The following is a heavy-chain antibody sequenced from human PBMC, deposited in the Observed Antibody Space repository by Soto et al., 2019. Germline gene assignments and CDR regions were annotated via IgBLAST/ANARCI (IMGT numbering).Heavy chain of an antibody. D-gene: IGHD1-26*01. CDR2: IWVDGSNK. CDR3: ASGIGGSYYYYGLDV. Sequence: QVQLVESGGGVVQPGRSLRLSCVASGFSFSIYGMHWVRQAPGKGLEWVAVIWVDGSNKFYADSVEGRFTMSRDNSKNTLYLQMSSLRVADTAVYYCASGIGGSYYYYGLDVWGQGTTVNVS. J-gene: IGHJ6*02. CDR1: GFSFSIYG. V-gene: IGHV3-33*01.